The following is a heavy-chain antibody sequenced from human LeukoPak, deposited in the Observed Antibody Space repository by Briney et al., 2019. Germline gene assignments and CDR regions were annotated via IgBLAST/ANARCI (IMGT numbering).Heavy chain of an antibody. V-gene: IGHV3-74*01. CDR3: ARGVGYCSSTSCYWWFDP. Sequence: SGGSLRLSCAASGFTFSSYWMQWVRQAPGKGLVWVSRINSDGSSTSYADSVKGRFTISRDNAKNTLYLQMNSLRAEDTAVYYCARGVGYCSSTSCYWWFDPWGQGTLVTVSS. CDR1: GFTFSSYW. CDR2: INSDGSST. J-gene: IGHJ5*02. D-gene: IGHD2-2*01.